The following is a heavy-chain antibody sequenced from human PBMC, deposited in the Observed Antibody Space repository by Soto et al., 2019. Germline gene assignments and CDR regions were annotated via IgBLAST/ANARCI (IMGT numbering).Heavy chain of an antibody. CDR2: IIHIFGTA. J-gene: IGHJ5*02. D-gene: IGHD6-6*01. Sequence: QVQLVQSGAEVKKPGSSVKVSCKASGGTFSSYAISWVRQAPGQGLEWMGGIIHIFGTANYAQKFQGRVTITAAKSTSTEYMELSSRRSEDTAVYYCARAKTKYSSSSSGNWFDPWGQGTLVTVSS. V-gene: IGHV1-69*06. CDR3: ARAKTKYSSSSSGNWFDP. CDR1: GGTFSSYA.